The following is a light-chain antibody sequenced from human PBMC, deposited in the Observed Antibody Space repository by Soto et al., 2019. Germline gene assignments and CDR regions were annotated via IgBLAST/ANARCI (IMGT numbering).Light chain of an antibody. V-gene: IGKV1-33*01. J-gene: IGKJ3*01. CDR1: DDISNY. Sequence: DIQMTHSPSSLSASVGDRVTITCQASDDISNYLNWYQQKSGKAPKVLIYDASHLESGVPSRFSGGGSGTEFTFTISRVQAEDIATYYCKQYANIPLTFGPGTKVDIK. CDR2: DAS. CDR3: KQYANIPLT.